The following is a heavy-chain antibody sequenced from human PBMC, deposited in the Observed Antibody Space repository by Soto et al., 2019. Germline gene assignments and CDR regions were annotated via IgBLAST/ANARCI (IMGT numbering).Heavy chain of an antibody. Sequence: QVQLVQSGAEVKKPGSSVKVSCKASGGTFSSYAISWVRQAPGQGLEWMGGIIPIFGTANYAQKFQGRVTLTXXXAXXTAYMELSSLRSEDTAVYYCARHPGGRGYYYGMDVWGQGPTVTVSS. CDR1: GGTFSSYA. V-gene: IGHV1-69*05. D-gene: IGHD2-15*01. J-gene: IGHJ6*02. CDR3: ARHPGGRGYYYGMDV. CDR2: IIPIFGTA.